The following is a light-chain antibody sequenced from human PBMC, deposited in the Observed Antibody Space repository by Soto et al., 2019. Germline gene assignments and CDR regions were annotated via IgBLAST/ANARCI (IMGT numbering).Light chain of an antibody. V-gene: IGKV3-11*01. CDR1: QSVSTF. Sequence: EIVLTQSPATLSLSPGERAILCCRASQSVSTFFAWYQQRPGQAPRLLIYDASKRAPGIPARFSGSGSGTDSTLTISNLEPEGFGVYYYQHCFYWPLTFGGGTSVELK. CDR3: QHCFYWPLT. CDR2: DAS. J-gene: IGKJ4*01.